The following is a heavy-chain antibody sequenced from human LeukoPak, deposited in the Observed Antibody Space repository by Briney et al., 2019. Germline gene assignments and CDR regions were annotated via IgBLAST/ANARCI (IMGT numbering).Heavy chain of an antibody. J-gene: IGHJ6*02. V-gene: IGHV1-18*01. CDR1: GYTFTSYG. D-gene: IGHD2-2*01. CDR3: ARDGNIVVVPAAYYGMDV. CDR2: ISAYNGNT. Sequence: GASVKVSCKASGYTFTSYGVSWVRKAPGQGLEWMGWISAYNGNTNYAQKLQGRVTMTTDTSTSTACMELRSLRSDDTAVYYCARDGNIVVVPAAYYGMDVWGQGTTVTVSS.